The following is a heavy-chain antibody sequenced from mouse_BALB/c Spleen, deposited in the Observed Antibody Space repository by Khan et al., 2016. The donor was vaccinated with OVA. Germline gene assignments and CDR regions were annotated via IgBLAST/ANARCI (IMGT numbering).Heavy chain of an antibody. D-gene: IGHD1-2*01. J-gene: IGHJ3*01. CDR1: GFSLTGYG. V-gene: IGHV2-6-7*01. Sequence: QVQLKESGPGLVAPSQSLSITCTVSGFSLTGYGINWVRQPPGKGLEWLGMIWGDGSTDYNSALKSRLSISKDNSKSQVFLKMNSLQTDDTARYYCARELRLGGFAYWGQWTLVTVSA. CDR2: IWGDGST. CDR3: ARELRLGGFAY.